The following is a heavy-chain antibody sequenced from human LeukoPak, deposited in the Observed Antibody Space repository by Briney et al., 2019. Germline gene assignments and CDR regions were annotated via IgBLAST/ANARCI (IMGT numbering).Heavy chain of an antibody. CDR3: AKSTEKNSGYDIGAYDY. Sequence: ASVKVSCKASGYTFTTYYMHWVRQAPGKGLEWMGIINPGGGSTSYAQKLHGRVTMTRDTSTSTMYMELNSLTSEDTAVYYCAKSTEKNSGYDIGAYDYWGQGTLVTVSS. V-gene: IGHV1-46*04. CDR1: GYTFTTYY. CDR2: INPGGGST. J-gene: IGHJ4*02. D-gene: IGHD5-12*01.